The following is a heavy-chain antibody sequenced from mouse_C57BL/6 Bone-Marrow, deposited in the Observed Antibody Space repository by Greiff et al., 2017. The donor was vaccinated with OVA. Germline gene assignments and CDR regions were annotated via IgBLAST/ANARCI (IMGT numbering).Heavy chain of an antibody. CDR1: GFSLTSYG. CDR3: AKKSWDYYAMDY. CDR2: IWRGGST. J-gene: IGHJ4*01. Sequence: QVQLKESGPGLVQPSQSLSITCTVSGFSLTSYGVHWVRQSPGKGLEWLGVIWRGGSTDYNAAFMSRLSITKDNSKSQVFFKMNSLPADDTAIYYCAKKSWDYYAMDYWGQGTSVTVSS. V-gene: IGHV2-5*01.